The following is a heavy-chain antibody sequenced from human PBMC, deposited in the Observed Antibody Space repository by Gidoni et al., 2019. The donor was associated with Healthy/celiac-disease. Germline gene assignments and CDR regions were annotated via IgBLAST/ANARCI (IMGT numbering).Heavy chain of an antibody. CDR3: ARDSSGELS. J-gene: IGHJ5*02. CDR1: GFTFSSYS. Sequence: EVQLVESGGGLVKPGGSLRRSCAAYGFTFSSYSMNWVRQAPGKVLDWFSSISSSSSYIYYADSVKGRFTISRDNAKNSLYLQMNSLRAEDTAVYYCARDSSGELSWGQGTLVTVSS. D-gene: IGHD3-16*01. CDR2: ISSSSSYI. V-gene: IGHV3-21*01.